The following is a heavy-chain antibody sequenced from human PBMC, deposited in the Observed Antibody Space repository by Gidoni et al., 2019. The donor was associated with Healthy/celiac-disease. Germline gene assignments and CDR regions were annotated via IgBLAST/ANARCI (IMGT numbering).Heavy chain of an antibody. CDR1: GGSISSGGYS. CDR3: ARSGRGTGSRGNWFDP. D-gene: IGHD1-1*01. J-gene: IGHJ5*02. CDR2: IYHSGST. V-gene: IGHV4-30-2*01. Sequence: QLQLQESGSGLVKPSQTLSLTCAVSGGSISSGGYSWSWIRQPPGKGLEWIGYIYHSGSTYYNPSLKSRVTISVERSKNQFSLKLSSVTAADTAVYYCARSGRGTGSRGNWFDPWGQGTLVTVSS.